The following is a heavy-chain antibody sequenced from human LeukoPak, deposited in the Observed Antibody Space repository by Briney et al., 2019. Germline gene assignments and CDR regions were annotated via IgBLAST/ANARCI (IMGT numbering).Heavy chain of an antibody. V-gene: IGHV1-2*02. CDR2: INPNSGGT. Sequence: ASVKVFFKASGYTFTGYYMHWVRQAPGQGLEWMGWINPNSGGTNYAQKFQGRVTMTRDTSISTAYMELSRLRSDDTAVYYCARDPGDYPYYFDYWGQGTLVTVSS. CDR1: GYTFTGYY. D-gene: IGHD4-17*01. J-gene: IGHJ4*02. CDR3: ARDPGDYPYYFDY.